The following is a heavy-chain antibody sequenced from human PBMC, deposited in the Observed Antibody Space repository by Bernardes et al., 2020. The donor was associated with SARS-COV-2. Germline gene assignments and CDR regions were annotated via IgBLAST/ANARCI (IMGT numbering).Heavy chain of an antibody. CDR2: INSDGTST. D-gene: IGHD4-17*01. CDR1: GFTFSSYW. Sequence: GGSLRLSCAASGFTFSSYWMHWVRQAPGKGLVWVSHINSDGTSTDYADSVKGRFTITRDNAKNTLYLHMNSLRAEDTAVYYCARVRYGEHSLFYYWGQGTLFTFSS. V-gene: IGHV3-74*01. J-gene: IGHJ4*02. CDR3: ARVRYGEHSLFYY.